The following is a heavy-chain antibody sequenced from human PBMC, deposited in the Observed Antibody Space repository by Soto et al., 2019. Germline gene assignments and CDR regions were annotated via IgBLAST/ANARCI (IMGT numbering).Heavy chain of an antibody. Sequence: EVQLVESGGGLVQPGGSLRLSCAASGFTFSSYWMSWVRQAPGKGLEWVANIKQDGSEKYYVDSVKGRFTISRDNAKNSLYLQMNSLRAEDTAVYYCARDEGVISWYSGYEVRLPDYWGQGTLVTVSS. CDR3: ARDEGVISWYSGYEVRLPDY. CDR1: GFTFSSYW. J-gene: IGHJ4*02. V-gene: IGHV3-7*01. CDR2: IKQDGSEK. D-gene: IGHD5-12*01.